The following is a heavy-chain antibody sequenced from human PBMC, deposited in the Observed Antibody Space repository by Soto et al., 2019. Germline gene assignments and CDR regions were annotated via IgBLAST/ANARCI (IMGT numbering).Heavy chain of an antibody. J-gene: IGHJ4*02. D-gene: IGHD3-10*01. CDR2: ISYDGSND. V-gene: IGHV3-30*04. CDR1: GFTFSNYA. CDR3: ARNYYGSGSYLGPFGY. Sequence: QVQVVESGGGVVQPGRSLRLSCAASGFTFSNYAMHWVRQAPGKGLEWVAVISYDGSNDYYADSVKGRFTVSRDNSKNTLYLQMNSLRPEDTAVYYCARNYYGSGSYLGPFGYWGQGTLVTVSS.